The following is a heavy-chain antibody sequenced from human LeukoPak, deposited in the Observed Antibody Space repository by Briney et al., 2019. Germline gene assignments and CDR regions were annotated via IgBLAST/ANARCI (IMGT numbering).Heavy chain of an antibody. CDR1: GFTFSSYG. V-gene: IGHV3-21*01. J-gene: IGHJ3*02. CDR2: ISSSSSYI. CDR3: ARDLGVAAAGGTAFDI. D-gene: IGHD6-13*01. Sequence: GGSLRLSCAASGFTFSSYGMHWVRQAPGKGLEWVSSISSSSSYIYYADSVKGRFTISRDNAKNSLYLQMNSLRAEDTAVYYCARDLGVAAAGGTAFDIWGQGTMVTVSS.